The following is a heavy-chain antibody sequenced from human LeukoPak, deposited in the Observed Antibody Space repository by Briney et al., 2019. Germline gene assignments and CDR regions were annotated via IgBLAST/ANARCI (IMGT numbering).Heavy chain of an antibody. Sequence: SQTLSLTCAISGVSVSSNTAAWNWIRQSPSSGLEWLGRTYYRSKWYNDYAVSVKSRITIKPDTSKNQLSLQLNSVTPEDTAVYFCARVLDVGPTFFDYWGQGTLVSVSS. V-gene: IGHV6-1*01. CDR3: ARVLDVGPTFFDY. CDR2: TYYRSKWYN. J-gene: IGHJ4*02. D-gene: IGHD1-26*01. CDR1: GVSVSSNTAA.